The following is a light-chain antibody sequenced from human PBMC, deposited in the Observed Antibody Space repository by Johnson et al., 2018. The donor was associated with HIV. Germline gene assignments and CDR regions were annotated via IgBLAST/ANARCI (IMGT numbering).Light chain of an antibody. Sequence: QPVLTQPPSVSAAPGQKVTISCSGSSSNIGNNYVSWYQQLPGTAPKLLIYDNNERPSGIPDRFSGSKSGTSATLGITGLQTGDEADYYCGTWGGVFGPGTKVTVL. J-gene: IGLJ1*01. V-gene: IGLV1-51*01. CDR3: GTWGGV. CDR1: SSNIGNNY. CDR2: DNN.